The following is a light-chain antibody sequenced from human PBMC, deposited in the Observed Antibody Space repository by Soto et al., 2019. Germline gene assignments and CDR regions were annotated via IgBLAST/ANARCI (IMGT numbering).Light chain of an antibody. V-gene: IGKV3-20*01. CDR2: GAS. Sequence: EIVLTQSPGTLSLSPGERATLSCRASQSVSSSYLAWYQQKPGQAPRLLIHGASSRATGIPDRISGSGSGTDFTLTISRLEPEDFAVYYCQQYGISPITFGQGTRLEIK. CDR1: QSVSSSY. CDR3: QQYGISPIT. J-gene: IGKJ5*01.